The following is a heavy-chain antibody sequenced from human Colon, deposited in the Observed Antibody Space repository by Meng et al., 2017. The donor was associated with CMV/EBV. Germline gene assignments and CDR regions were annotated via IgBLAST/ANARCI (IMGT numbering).Heavy chain of an antibody. CDR1: GGSFSNFY. D-gene: IGHD1-26*01. CDR3: AGGSSQAWELLHY. CDR2: ITQSGIT. J-gene: IGHJ4*02. V-gene: IGHV4-34*01. Sequence: EPLQWWVAGRLRPADTLSLPCAGYGGSFSNFYWSWIRQSPGKGLELIGEITQSGITNYNPSLKSRVIISIDTSNNQFSLKLTSVTVADTAVYYCAGGSSQAWELLHYWGQGSLVTVSS.